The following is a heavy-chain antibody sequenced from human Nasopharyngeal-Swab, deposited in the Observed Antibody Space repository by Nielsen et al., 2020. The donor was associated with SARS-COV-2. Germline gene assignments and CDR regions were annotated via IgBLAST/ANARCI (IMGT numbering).Heavy chain of an antibody. CDR3: ASNPLYCSSTSCYHDAFDI. V-gene: IGHV1-18*01. D-gene: IGHD2-2*01. CDR2: ISAYNGNT. J-gene: IGHJ3*02. CDR1: GYTFTSYG. Sequence: ASVEVSCKASGYTFTSYGISWVRQAPGQGLEWMGWISAYNGNTNYAQKLQGRVTMTTDTSTSTAYMELRSLRSDDTAVYHCASNPLYCSSTSCYHDAFDIWGQGTMVTVSS.